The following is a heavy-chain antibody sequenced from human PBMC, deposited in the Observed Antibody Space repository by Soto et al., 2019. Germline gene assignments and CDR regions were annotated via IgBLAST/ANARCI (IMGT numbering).Heavy chain of an antibody. D-gene: IGHD6-19*01. CDR3: ARTIAVAYYYGMDV. V-gene: IGHV1-2*04. Sequence: GASVKVSCKASGYTFTGYYMHWVRQAPGQGLEWMGWINPNSGGTNYAQKFQGWVTMTRDTSISTAYMELSRLRSDDTAVYYCARTIAVAYYYGMDVRGQGTTVTVSS. CDR1: GYTFTGYY. CDR2: INPNSGGT. J-gene: IGHJ6*02.